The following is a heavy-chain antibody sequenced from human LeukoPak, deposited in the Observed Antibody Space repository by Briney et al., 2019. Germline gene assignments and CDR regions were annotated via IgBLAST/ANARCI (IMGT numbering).Heavy chain of an antibody. J-gene: IGHJ4*02. D-gene: IGHD2-15*01. CDR1: GFTFSSYG. CDR3: ARDYYCSGGSCLYFDY. CDR2: MYYDGISK. Sequence: GGSLRLSCAASGFTFSSYGMHWVRQAPGKGLEWVAVMYYDGISKYYADSVKGRFTISRDNSKNTLYLQMNSLRVEDTAVYYCARDYYCSGGSCLYFDYWGQGTLVTVSS. V-gene: IGHV3-33*01.